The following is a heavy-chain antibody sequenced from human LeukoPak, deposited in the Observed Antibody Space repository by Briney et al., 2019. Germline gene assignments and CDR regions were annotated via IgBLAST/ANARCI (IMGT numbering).Heavy chain of an antibody. CDR3: ARELTTVTTTFDY. V-gene: IGHV3-21*01. D-gene: IGHD4-17*01. CDR1: GFPFSHYS. Sequence: GGSLRLSCAASGFPFSHYSMNWVRQAPGKGLEWVSSISRNSSFIYYGDSMKGRVTISRDNSKNTLYLQMNSLRAEDTAVYYCARELTTVTTTFDYWGQGTLVTVSS. CDR2: ISRNSSFI. J-gene: IGHJ4*02.